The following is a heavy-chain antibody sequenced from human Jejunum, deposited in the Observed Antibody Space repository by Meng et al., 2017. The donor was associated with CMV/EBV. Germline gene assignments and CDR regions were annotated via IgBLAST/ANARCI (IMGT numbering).Heavy chain of an antibody. V-gene: IGHV4-34*01. CDR2: INDSGST. J-gene: IGHJ5*02. CDR1: GSSSYYY. Sequence: GSSSYYYWTWIRQPPGKGLEWIGEINDSGSTNYTPSLSSRLTISVDTSKHQFSLKLTSVTAADTAVYYCARGRWFRNSGYFASWYDPWGQGTLVTVSS. D-gene: IGHD3-22*01. CDR3: ARGRWFRNSGYFASWYDP.